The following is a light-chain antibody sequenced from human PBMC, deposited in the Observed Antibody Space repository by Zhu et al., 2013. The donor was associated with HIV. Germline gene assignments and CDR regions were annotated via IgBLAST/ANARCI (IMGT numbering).Light chain of an antibody. V-gene: IGLV3-21*01. J-gene: IGLJ1*01. Sequence: SYVLTQPPSVSVAPGKTAKITCGEVNIGTKSVHWYQQKPGQAPVVIIYDDDDRPSGVSDRFSGSKSGNTASLIISGLQAEDEAAYYCTSYTSSGIYVFGTGTTVTVL. CDR3: TSYTSSGIYV. CDR1: NIGTKS. CDR2: DDD.